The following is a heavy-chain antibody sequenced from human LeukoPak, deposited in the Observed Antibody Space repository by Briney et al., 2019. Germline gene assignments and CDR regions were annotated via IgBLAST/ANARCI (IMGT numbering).Heavy chain of an antibody. CDR1: GFSFSSYS. Sequence: KTGGSLRLSCAASGFSFSSYSMNWVRKAPGKGLEWVSSISSSSIYIYYADSVKGRFPISRDNPKKSLSLQMNSLRAGATAVYYCARDQDGTGTTMWPWGQGTLVTVSS. J-gene: IGHJ4*02. CDR2: ISSSSIYI. V-gene: IGHV3-21*01. D-gene: IGHD1-14*01. CDR3: ARDQDGTGTTMWP.